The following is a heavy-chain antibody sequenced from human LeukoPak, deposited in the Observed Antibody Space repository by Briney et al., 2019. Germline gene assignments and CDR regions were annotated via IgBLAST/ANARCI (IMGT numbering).Heavy chain of an antibody. CDR3: ARVDILGIDAFDI. V-gene: IGHV4-59*01. CDR2: IYDNGNT. CDR1: GGSIRSYY. Sequence: SETLSLTCTVSGGSIRSYYWSWIRQPPGKGLEWIGYIYDNGNTNYNPSLKSRVTISVDTSKNQFSLKLSSVTAADTAVYYCARVDILGIDAFDIWGQGTMVTVSS. J-gene: IGHJ3*02. D-gene: IGHD1-26*01.